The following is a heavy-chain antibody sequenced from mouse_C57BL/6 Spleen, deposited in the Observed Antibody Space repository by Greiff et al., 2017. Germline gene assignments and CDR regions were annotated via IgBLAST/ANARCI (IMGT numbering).Heavy chain of an antibody. D-gene: IGHD3-3*01. CDR1: GYTFTSYW. CDR3: ARRDQSYYAMDY. V-gene: IGHV1-52*01. Sequence: QVQLQQPGAELVRPGSSVKLSCKASGYTFTSYWMHWVKQRPIQGLEWIGNIDPSDSETHYNQKFKDKATLTVDKSSNTAYMQLSSLTSEDSAFYYCARRDQSYYAMDYWGQGTSVTVSS. J-gene: IGHJ4*01. CDR2: IDPSDSET.